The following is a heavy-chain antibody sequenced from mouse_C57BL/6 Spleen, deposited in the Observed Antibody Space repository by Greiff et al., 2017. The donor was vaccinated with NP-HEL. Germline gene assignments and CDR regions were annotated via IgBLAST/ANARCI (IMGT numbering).Heavy chain of an antibody. D-gene: IGHD4-1*01. CDR1: GYTFTDYE. Sequence: QVQLQQSGAELVRPGASVTLSCKASGYTFTDYEIHWVKQTPVHGLEWIGAIDPETGGTAYNQKFKGKAILTADKSSSTAYMELRSLTSEDSAVYHCTRELVLFDYWGQGTTLTVSS. CDR3: TRELVLFDY. J-gene: IGHJ2*01. CDR2: IDPETGGT. V-gene: IGHV1-15*01.